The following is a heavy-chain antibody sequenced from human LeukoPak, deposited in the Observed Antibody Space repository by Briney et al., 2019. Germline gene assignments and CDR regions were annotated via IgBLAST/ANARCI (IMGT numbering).Heavy chain of an antibody. CDR3: ARDLGGGVGDAFDI. J-gene: IGHJ3*02. Sequence: SETLSLTCTVSGGSISSSDYYWGWIRQPPGKGLEWIASIYYSGSTYYNPSLKSRVTMSVDTSKNQFSLKLSSVTAADTAVYYCARDLGGGVGDAFDIWGQGTMVTVSS. CDR1: GGSISSSDYY. D-gene: IGHD3-16*01. V-gene: IGHV4-39*07. CDR2: IYYSGST.